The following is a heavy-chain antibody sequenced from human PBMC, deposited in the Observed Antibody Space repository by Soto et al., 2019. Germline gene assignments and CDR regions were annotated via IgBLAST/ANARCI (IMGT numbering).Heavy chain of an antibody. CDR3: ARGRQWLVRGWFDP. J-gene: IGHJ5*02. Sequence: SETLSLTCAVYGGSFSGYYWSWIRQPPGKGLEWIGEINHSGSANYNPSLKSRVTISVDTSKNQFSLKLSSVTAADTAVYYCARGRQWLVRGWFDPWGQGTLVTVSS. D-gene: IGHD6-19*01. CDR2: INHSGSA. V-gene: IGHV4-34*01. CDR1: GGSFSGYY.